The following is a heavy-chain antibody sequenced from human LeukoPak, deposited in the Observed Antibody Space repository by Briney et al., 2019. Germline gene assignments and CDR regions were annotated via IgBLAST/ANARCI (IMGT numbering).Heavy chain of an antibody. V-gene: IGHV3-48*04. D-gene: IGHD6-19*01. J-gene: IGHJ4*02. Sequence: GGSLRLSCTASGFTFRSYSMNWVRQAPGKGLEWVSYISSSSSTIYYADSVRGRFSISRDNAKNSLYLQMNSLRAEDTALYYCARDLGDSSGWYNWGQGTLVTVSS. CDR1: GFTFRSYS. CDR3: ARDLGDSSGWYN. CDR2: ISSSSSTI.